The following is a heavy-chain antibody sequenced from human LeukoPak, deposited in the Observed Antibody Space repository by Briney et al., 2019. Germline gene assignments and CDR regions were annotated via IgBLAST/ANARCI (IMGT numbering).Heavy chain of an antibody. D-gene: IGHD2-2*01. Sequence: SETLSLTCTVSGGSISSSSYYWGWIRQPPGKGLEWIGSIYYSGSTYYNPSLKSRVTISVDTSKNQFSLKLSSVTAADTAVYYCARDLPQLPFDYWGQGTLVTVSS. CDR1: GGSISSSSYY. J-gene: IGHJ4*02. CDR3: ARDLPQLPFDY. V-gene: IGHV4-39*07. CDR2: IYYSGST.